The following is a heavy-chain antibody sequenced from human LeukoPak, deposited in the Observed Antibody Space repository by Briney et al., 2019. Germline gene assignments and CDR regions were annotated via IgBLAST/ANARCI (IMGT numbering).Heavy chain of an antibody. J-gene: IGHJ4*02. CDR1: GFTFSSYW. CDR2: IKQDGSEK. Sequence: GGSLRLSCAASGFTFSSYWMSWVRQAPGKGLEWVANIKQDGSEKYYVDSVKGRFTISRDNAKNSLHLQMNSLRVEDTDVYYCARDYYVSGRLGYVDYWGQGALVTVSS. D-gene: IGHD3-10*01. V-gene: IGHV3-7*05. CDR3: ARDYYVSGRLGYVDY.